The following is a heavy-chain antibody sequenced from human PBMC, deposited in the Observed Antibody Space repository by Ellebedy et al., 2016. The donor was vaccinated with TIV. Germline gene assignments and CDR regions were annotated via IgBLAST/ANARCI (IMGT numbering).Heavy chain of an antibody. CDR1: GGSISSGDYY. J-gene: IGHJ4*02. CDR2: IYYSGST. Sequence: SETLSLTXTVSGGSISSGDYYWSWIRQPPGKGLEWIGYIYYSGSTYYNPSLKSRVTMSVDTSKNQFSLKLSSVTAADTAVYYCARGGSYYHKALFFDYWGQGTLVTVSS. D-gene: IGHD1-26*01. V-gene: IGHV4-30-4*01. CDR3: ARGGSYYHKALFFDY.